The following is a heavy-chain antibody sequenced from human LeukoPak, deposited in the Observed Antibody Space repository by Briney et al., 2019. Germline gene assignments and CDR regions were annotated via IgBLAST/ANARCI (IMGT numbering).Heavy chain of an antibody. CDR2: FDPEDGET. J-gene: IGHJ4*02. CDR1: RYTLTELS. D-gene: IGHD5-12*01. Sequence: ASVKVSCKVSRYTLTELSMHWVRQAPGKGLEWMGGFDPEDGETIYAQKFQGRVTMTEDTSTDTAYMELSSLRSEDTAVYYCATDRGSGYDWNYWGQGTLVTVSS. V-gene: IGHV1-24*01. CDR3: ATDRGSGYDWNY.